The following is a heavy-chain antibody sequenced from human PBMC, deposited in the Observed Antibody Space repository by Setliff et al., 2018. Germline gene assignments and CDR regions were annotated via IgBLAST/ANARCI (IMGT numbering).Heavy chain of an antibody. V-gene: IGHV1-8*02. CDR1: RYTFSTYD. J-gene: IGHJ5*02. CDR3: ARSKVEAAMVKHNWFDP. D-gene: IGHD5-18*01. Sequence: ASVKVSCKASRYTFSTYDIIWVRQATGQGPEWMGCMNPNGGSTGYAQKFQGRVTMTRNTSISTAYMELNSLTSEDTAVYYCARSKVEAAMVKHNWFDPWGQGTLVT. CDR2: MNPNGGST.